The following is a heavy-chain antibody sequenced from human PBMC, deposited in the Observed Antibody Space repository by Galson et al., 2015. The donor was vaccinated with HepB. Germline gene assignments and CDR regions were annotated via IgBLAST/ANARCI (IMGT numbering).Heavy chain of an antibody. D-gene: IGHD3-10*01. J-gene: IGHJ4*02. CDR2: INPSGGST. CDR1: GYTFTGYY. Sequence: SVKVSCKASGYTFTGYYMHWVRQAPGQGLEWMGIINPSGGSTSYAQKFQGRVTMTRDTSTSTVYMELSSLRSEDTAVYYCARDGYYYGSGSYYNPVAYWGQGTPVTVSS. CDR3: ARDGYYYGSGSYYNPVAY. V-gene: IGHV1-46*03.